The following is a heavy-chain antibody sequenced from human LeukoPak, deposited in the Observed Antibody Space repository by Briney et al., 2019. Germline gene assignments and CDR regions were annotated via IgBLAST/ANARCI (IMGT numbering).Heavy chain of an antibody. D-gene: IGHD6-19*01. CDR1: GGSFSGYY. Sequence: PSETLSLTCAVYGGSFSGYYWSWIRQPPGKGLEWIGEINHSGSTNYNPSLKSRVTISVDTSKNQFPLKLSSVTAADTAVYYCARGRGRRGPSHVAGTGYYFDYWGQGTLVTVSS. J-gene: IGHJ4*02. CDR2: INHSGST. V-gene: IGHV4-34*01. CDR3: ARGRGRRGPSHVAGTGYYFDY.